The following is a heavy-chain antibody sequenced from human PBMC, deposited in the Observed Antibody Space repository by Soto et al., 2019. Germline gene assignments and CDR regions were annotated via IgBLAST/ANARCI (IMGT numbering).Heavy chain of an antibody. V-gene: IGHV3-20*04. CDR3: ARVSGYDFSGAFDI. CDR2: INWNGGST. Sequence: GGSLRLSCAASGFTFDDYGMSWVRQAPGKGLEWVSGINWNGGSTGYADSVKGRFTIPRDNAKNSLYLQMNSLRAEDTALYYCARVSGYDFSGAFDIWGQGTMVTVSS. CDR1: GFTFDDYG. J-gene: IGHJ3*02. D-gene: IGHD5-12*01.